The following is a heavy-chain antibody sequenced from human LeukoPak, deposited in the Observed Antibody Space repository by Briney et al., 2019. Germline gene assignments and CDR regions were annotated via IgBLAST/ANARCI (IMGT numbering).Heavy chain of an antibody. CDR3: ARDLNWNPLGD. D-gene: IGHD1-1*01. Sequence: GGSLRPSCAASGFTFRSYWMSWVRQAPGKGLEWVANIKQDGSEKYYVDSVKGRFTISRDNAKNSLYLQMNSLRAEDTAVYYCARDLNWNPLGDWGQGTLVTVSS. CDR1: GFTFRSYW. CDR2: IKQDGSEK. J-gene: IGHJ4*02. V-gene: IGHV3-7*01.